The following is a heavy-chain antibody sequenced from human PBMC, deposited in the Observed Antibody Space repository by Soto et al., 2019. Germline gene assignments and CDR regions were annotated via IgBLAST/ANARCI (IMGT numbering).Heavy chain of an antibody. J-gene: IGHJ1*01. CDR3: VRLSGSGYRTLGY. CDR2: VSYSGNT. V-gene: IGHV4-39*01. D-gene: IGHD3-22*01. Sequence: QLQLQESGPGLVKPSETLSLTCTVSDVSISSDYYWGWIRQPPGKGLEWIGTVSYSGNTYYQTSLKSRVTISVDTYKRQFSLNLTSVTAADTAVYYCVRLSGSGYRTLGYWGQGILVTVSS. CDR1: DVSISSDYY.